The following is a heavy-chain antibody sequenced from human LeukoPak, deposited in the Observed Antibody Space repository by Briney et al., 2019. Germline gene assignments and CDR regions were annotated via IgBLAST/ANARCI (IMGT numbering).Heavy chain of an antibody. J-gene: IGHJ4*02. CDR2: ISWNSGSI. CDR3: AKDMIPGIAAAGTLDY. V-gene: IGHV3-9*01. CDR1: GFTFDDYA. D-gene: IGHD6-13*01. Sequence: GGSLRLSCAASGFTFDDYAMHWVRQAPGKGLEWVSGISWNSGSIGYADSVKGRFTISRDNAKNSLYLQMNRLRAEDTALYYCAKDMIPGIAAAGTLDYWGQGTLVTVSS.